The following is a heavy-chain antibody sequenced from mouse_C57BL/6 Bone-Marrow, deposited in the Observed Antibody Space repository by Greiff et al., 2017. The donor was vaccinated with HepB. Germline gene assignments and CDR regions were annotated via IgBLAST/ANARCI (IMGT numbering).Heavy chain of an antibody. CDR3: AREGGSSYYYAMDY. Sequence: ESGPGLVKPSQSLSLTCSVTGYSITSGYYWNWIRQFPGNKLEWMGYISYDGSNNYNPSLKNRISITRDTSKNQFFLKLNSVTTEDTATYYCAREGGSSYYYAMDYWGQGTSVTVSS. CDR2: ISYDGSN. J-gene: IGHJ4*01. CDR1: GYSITSGYY. D-gene: IGHD1-1*01. V-gene: IGHV3-6*01.